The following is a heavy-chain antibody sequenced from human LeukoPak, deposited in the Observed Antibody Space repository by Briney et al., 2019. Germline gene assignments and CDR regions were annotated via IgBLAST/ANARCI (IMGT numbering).Heavy chain of an antibody. CDR3: APAPQSAHGDY. J-gene: IGHJ4*02. V-gene: IGHV3-23*01. Sequence: GGSLRLSCAASGFTFSSYAMSWVRQAPGKGLEWVSAISGSGGSTYYADSVKGRFTISRDNSKNTLYLQMNSLRAEGTAVYYCAPAPQSAHGDYWGQGTLVTVSS. CDR2: ISGSGGST. CDR1: GFTFSSYA.